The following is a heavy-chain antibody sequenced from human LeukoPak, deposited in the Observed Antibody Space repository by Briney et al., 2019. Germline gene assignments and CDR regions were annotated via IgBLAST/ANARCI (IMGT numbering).Heavy chain of an antibody. V-gene: IGHV1-24*01. CDR2: FDPEDGGT. D-gene: IGHD3-10*01. CDR3: ARVVGNYYGSGSYRAYYFDY. CDR1: GSTLTELS. J-gene: IGHJ4*02. Sequence: ASVKVSCKVSGSTLTELSMHWVRQAPGKGLEWMGGFDPEDGGTIYAQKFQGRVTMTEDTSTDTAYMELRSLRSDDTAVYYCARVVGNYYGSGSYRAYYFDYWGQGTLVTVSS.